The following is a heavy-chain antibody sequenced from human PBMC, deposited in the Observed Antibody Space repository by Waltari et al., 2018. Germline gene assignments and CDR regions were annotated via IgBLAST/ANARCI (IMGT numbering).Heavy chain of an antibody. CDR1: GYTFTGYY. J-gene: IGHJ3*02. CDR3: ARDIGGTTDAFDI. Sequence: QVQLVQSGAEVKKPGASVKVSCKASGYTFTGYYMHWVRRAPGQGLEWMGRIIPIFGTANYAQKFQGRVTITADKSTSTAYMELSSLRSEDTAVYYCARDIGGTTDAFDIWGQGTMVTVSS. CDR2: IIPIFGTA. D-gene: IGHD2-15*01. V-gene: IGHV1-69*06.